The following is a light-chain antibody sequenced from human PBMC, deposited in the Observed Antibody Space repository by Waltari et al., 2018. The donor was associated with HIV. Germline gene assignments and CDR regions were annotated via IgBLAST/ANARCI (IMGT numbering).Light chain of an antibody. V-gene: IGKV1-5*03. CDR3: QGGNGY. CDR1: RNIDNR. CDR2: FAS. J-gene: IGKJ2*01. Sequence: DSPMTQSPSTLSASVADRVTITCRARRNIDNRMAWYQQKPGKVPTLLIYFASTLQRGVPWRFSGSGSGTEFTLTISSLQPDDFATYCCQGGNGYFGQGTKVEIK.